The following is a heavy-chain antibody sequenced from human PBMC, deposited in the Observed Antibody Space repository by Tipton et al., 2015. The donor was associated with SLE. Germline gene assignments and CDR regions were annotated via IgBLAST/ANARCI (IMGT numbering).Heavy chain of an antibody. J-gene: IGHJ6*02. CDR2: IYYSGST. CDR3: ARLADFGMDV. V-gene: IGHV4-61*01. Sequence: TLSLTCTVSGGSVSSGSYYWSWIRQPPGKGLEWIGYIYYSGSTNYNPSLKSRVTISVDTSKNQFSLKLSSVTAADTAVYYCARLADFGMDVWGQGTTVSVSS. CDR1: GGSVSSGSYY. D-gene: IGHD3-3*01.